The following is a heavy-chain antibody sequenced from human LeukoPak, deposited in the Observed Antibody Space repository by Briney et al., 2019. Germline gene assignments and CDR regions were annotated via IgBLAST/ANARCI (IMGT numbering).Heavy chain of an antibody. CDR2: INPNSGGT. J-gene: IGHJ5*02. D-gene: IGHD3-10*01. Sequence: ASVKVSCKASGYTFTGYYMHWVRQAPGQGLEWMGWINPNSGGTNYAQKFQGWVTMTRDTSISTAYMELSRLRSDDTAVYYCARDNYYGKSYLTELTRDNWFDPWGQGTLVTVSS. CDR3: ARDNYYGKSYLTELTRDNWFDP. CDR1: GYTFTGYY. V-gene: IGHV1-2*04.